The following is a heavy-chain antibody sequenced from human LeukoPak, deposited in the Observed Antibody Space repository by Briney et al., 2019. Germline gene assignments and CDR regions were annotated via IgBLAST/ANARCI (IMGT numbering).Heavy chain of an antibody. CDR3: AKDRTSSGSSH. J-gene: IGHJ4*02. D-gene: IGHD6-19*01. CDR1: GFTFSSYG. Sequence: GGSLRLPCAASGFTFSSYGMHWVRQAPGKGLEWVAVISYDGSNKYYADSVKGRFTISRDNSKNTLYLQMNSLRAEDTAVYYCAKDRTSSGSSHWGQGTLVTVSS. V-gene: IGHV3-30*18. CDR2: ISYDGSNK.